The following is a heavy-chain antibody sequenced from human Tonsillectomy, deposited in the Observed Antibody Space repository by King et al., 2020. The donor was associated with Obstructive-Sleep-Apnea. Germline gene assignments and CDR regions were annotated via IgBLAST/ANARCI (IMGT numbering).Heavy chain of an antibody. CDR2: ISSSSSYI. D-gene: IGHD1-26*01. CDR1: GFTFSSYS. J-gene: IGHJ4*02. V-gene: IGHV3-21*01. CDR3: AREGESGSYYLPFDY. Sequence: QLVQSGGGLVKPGGSLRLSCAASGFTFSSYSMNWVRQAPGKGLEWVSSISSSSSYIYYADSVKGRFTISRDNAKDSLYLQMNSLRAEDTAVYYCAREGESGSYYLPFDYWGQGTLVTVSS.